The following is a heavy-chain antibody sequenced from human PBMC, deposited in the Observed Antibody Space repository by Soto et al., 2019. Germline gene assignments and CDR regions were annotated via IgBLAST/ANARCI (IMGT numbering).Heavy chain of an antibody. Sequence: PSETLSLTCSVSGGSISTVGHYWTWVRQPPGEGLEWIGYIYYSGSTYYNPSLKSRVTISVDTSKNQFSLKLSSVTAADTAVYYCARAHDDCSGGSFCPSWFDPWGQGTLVTVSS. CDR1: GGSISTVGHY. CDR3: ARAHDDCSGGSFCPSWFDP. V-gene: IGHV4-31*03. CDR2: IYYSGST. D-gene: IGHD2-15*01. J-gene: IGHJ5*02.